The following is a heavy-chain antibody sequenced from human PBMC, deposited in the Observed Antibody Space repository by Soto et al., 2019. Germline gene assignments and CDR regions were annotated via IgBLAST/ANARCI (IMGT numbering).Heavy chain of an antibody. D-gene: IGHD3-3*01. CDR3: ARTNTIFGVVIHGYFDY. V-gene: IGHV4-34*01. CDR2: INHSGST. CDR1: GGSFSGYY. J-gene: IGHJ4*02. Sequence: PSETLSLTCAVYGGSFSGYYWSWIRQPPGKGLEWIGEINHSGSTNYNPSLKSRVTISVDTSKNQFSPKLSSVTAADTAVYYCARTNTIFGVVIHGYFDYWGQGTLVTVSS.